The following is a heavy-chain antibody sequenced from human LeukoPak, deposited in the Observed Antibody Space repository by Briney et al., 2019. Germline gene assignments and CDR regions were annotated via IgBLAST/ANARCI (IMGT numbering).Heavy chain of an antibody. J-gene: IGHJ6*03. V-gene: IGHV4-34*01. CDR2: INHSGST. Sequence: SETLSLTCAVYGGSFSGYYWSWIREPPGKGLEWIGEINHSGSTNYNPSLKSRVTISVDTSKNQFSLKLSSVTAADTAVYYCARRGHGSSSLGYYYYMDVWGKGTTVTVSS. CDR1: GGSFSGYY. D-gene: IGHD6-6*01. CDR3: ARRGHGSSSLGYYYYMDV.